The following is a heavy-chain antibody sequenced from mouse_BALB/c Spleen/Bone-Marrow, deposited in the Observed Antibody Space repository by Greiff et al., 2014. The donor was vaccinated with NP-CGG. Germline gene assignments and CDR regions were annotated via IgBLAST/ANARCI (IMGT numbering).Heavy chain of an antibody. Sequence: EVQLQQSGAELVRPGALVKLSCKASGFNIKDYCMHWVKQRPEQGLEWIGWIDPENGNTIYDPKFQGKASITADTSSNTAYLQLSSLTSEDTAVYYCARSYYYGSSLYAMDYWGQGTSVTVPS. J-gene: IGHJ4*01. CDR2: IDPENGNT. CDR3: ARSYYYGSSLYAMDY. CDR1: GFNIKDYC. D-gene: IGHD1-1*01. V-gene: IGHV14-1*02.